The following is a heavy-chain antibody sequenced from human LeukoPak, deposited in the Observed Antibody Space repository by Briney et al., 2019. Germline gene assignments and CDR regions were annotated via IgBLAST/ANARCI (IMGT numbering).Heavy chain of an antibody. CDR2: IYSGGST. V-gene: IGHV3-53*01. Sequence: GGSLRLSCAASGFTVSSNYMSWVRQAPGKGLEWVSVIYSGGSTYYADSVKGRFTISRDNSKNTLYLQMNSLRAEDTAVYYCARLADLLSWFDPWGQGTLVTVSS. D-gene: IGHD3-10*01. J-gene: IGHJ5*02. CDR1: GFTVSSNY. CDR3: ARLADLLSWFDP.